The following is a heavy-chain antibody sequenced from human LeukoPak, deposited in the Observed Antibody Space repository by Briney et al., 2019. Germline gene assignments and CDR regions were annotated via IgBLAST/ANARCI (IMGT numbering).Heavy chain of an antibody. J-gene: IGHJ6*02. CDR2: MNPNSGNT. D-gene: IGHD6-19*01. Sequence: GASVKVSCKASGYTFTSYDINWVRQATGQGLEWMGWMNPNSGNTGYAQKFQGRVTMTRNTSISTAYMELSSLRSEDTAVYYCVRGDSGGWYYRYYYYYGMDVWGQGTTVTVSS. CDR1: GYTFTSYD. CDR3: VRGDSGGWYYRYYYYYGMDV. V-gene: IGHV1-8*01.